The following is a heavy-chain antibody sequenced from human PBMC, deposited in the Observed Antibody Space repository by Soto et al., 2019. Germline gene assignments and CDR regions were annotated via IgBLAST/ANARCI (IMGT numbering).Heavy chain of an antibody. Sequence: EVQLVESGGGLVKPGGSLRLSCAASGFTFSTYSMNWVRQAPGQGLEWVSSISSSSSYIYYADSMKGRFTISRDNAKNSLYLQMNSLRAEDTAVYYCARDSKGIAAGMDVWGQGTTVTVSS. J-gene: IGHJ6*02. CDR1: GFTFSTYS. D-gene: IGHD6-25*01. CDR3: ARDSKGIAAGMDV. V-gene: IGHV3-21*01. CDR2: ISSSSSYI.